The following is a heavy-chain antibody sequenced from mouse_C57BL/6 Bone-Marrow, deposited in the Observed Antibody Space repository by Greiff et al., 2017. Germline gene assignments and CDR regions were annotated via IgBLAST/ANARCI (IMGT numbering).Heavy chain of an antibody. D-gene: IGHD2-4*01. CDR3: AGYDYDESLLAY. J-gene: IGHJ3*01. CDR1: GYTFTSYW. CDR2: INPSSGYT. Sequence: LVESGAELAKPGASVKLSCKASGYTFTSYWMHWVKQRPGQGLEWIGYINPSSGYTKYNQKFKDKATLTADKSSSTAYMQLSSLTSEDSAVYYCAGYDYDESLLAYWGQGTLVTVSA. V-gene: IGHV1-7*01.